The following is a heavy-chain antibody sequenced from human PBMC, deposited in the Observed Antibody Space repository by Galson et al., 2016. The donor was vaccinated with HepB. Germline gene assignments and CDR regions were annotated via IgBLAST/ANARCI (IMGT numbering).Heavy chain of an antibody. V-gene: IGHV3-23*01. CDR2: ISGSGGST. CDR1: GFTFGSYA. D-gene: IGHD6-19*01. CDR3: AKGQSTGWSHQFDY. J-gene: IGHJ4*02. Sequence: AASGFTFGSYAMSWVRQAPGKGLEWVASISGSGGSTYYVDSVKGRVTISRDDSKSTLFLQMNSLRAEDTADYYCAKGQSTGWSHQFDYWDQGTLVTVSS.